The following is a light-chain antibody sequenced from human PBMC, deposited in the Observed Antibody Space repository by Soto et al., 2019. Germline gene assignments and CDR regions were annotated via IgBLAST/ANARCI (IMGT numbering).Light chain of an antibody. J-gene: IGKJ4*01. CDR1: QSXXTY. Sequence: DIQMTQSPASLXASVGDRVTITXRASQSXXTYLNWHQQISGRAPKVLIYSASTLQGGVPSRFSGSGSGTDFTLTINSLQPEDFATYYCQQTYSTDITFGGGTKVE. V-gene: IGKV1-39*01. CDR3: QQTYSTDIT. CDR2: SAS.